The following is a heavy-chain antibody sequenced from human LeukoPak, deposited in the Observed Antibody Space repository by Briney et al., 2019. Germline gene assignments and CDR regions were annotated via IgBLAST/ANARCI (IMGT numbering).Heavy chain of an antibody. V-gene: IGHV3-23*01. J-gene: IGHJ4*02. CDR3: AKDSGNSGWYFDY. Sequence: GGSLRLSCTASGFTFSSYAMNWVRQAPGKGLEWVSGIGAGGTFTYYADSVKGRFTISRDNSRNTLYLQMNSLRAEDTAVFYCAKDSGNSGWYFDYWGQGTLVTVSS. CDR2: IGAGGTFT. D-gene: IGHD6-19*01. CDR1: GFTFSSYA.